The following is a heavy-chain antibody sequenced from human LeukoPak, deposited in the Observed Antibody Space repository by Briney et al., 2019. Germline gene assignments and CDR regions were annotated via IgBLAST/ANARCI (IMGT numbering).Heavy chain of an antibody. D-gene: IGHD3-22*01. CDR1: GFTFSSYG. Sequence: GGSLRLSCAASGFTFSSYGMHWVRQAPGKGLEWVTVIWYDGSNKYYADSVKGRFTISRDNSKNTLYLQMNSLRAEDTAVYYCARDLNYYDSSGYLEDWGQGTLVTVSS. CDR2: IWYDGSNK. CDR3: ARDLNYYDSSGYLED. J-gene: IGHJ4*02. V-gene: IGHV3-33*01.